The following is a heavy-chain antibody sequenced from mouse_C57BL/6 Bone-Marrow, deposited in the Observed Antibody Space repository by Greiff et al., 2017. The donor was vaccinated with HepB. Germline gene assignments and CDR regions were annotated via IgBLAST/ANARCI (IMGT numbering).Heavy chain of an antibody. CDR2: INPNNGGT. CDR1: GYTFTDYY. V-gene: IGHV1-26*01. Sequence: EVQLQQSGPELVKPGASVKISCKASGYTFTDYYMNWVKQSHGKSLEWIGDINPNNGGTSYNQKFKGKATLTVDKSSSTAYMELRSLTSEDSAVYYCARRVITTVVASFDYWGQGTTLTVSS. CDR3: ARRVITTVVASFDY. D-gene: IGHD1-1*01. J-gene: IGHJ2*01.